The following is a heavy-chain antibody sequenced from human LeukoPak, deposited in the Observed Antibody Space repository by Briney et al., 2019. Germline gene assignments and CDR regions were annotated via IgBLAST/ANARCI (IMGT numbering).Heavy chain of an antibody. CDR1: GYTFTTYY. V-gene: IGHV1-46*01. D-gene: IGHD1-26*01. Sequence: GASVKVSCKASGYTFTTYYMHWVRHAPGQGLEWMGIIKPSGGSTSYAQKFQGRVTVTRDTSTSTVYMELSSLRSEDTAVYYCARDLGAGGYWGQGTLVTVSS. J-gene: IGHJ4*02. CDR3: ARDLGAGGY. CDR2: IKPSGGST.